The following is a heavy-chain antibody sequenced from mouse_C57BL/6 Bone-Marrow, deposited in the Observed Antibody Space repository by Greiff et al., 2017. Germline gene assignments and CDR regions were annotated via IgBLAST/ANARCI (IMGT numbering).Heavy chain of an antibody. D-gene: IGHD1-1*01. J-gene: IGHJ4*01. CDR2: ISSGSSTI. V-gene: IGHV5-17*01. Sequence: EVMLVESGGGLVKPGGSLKLSCAASGFTFSDYGMHWVRQAPEKGLEWVAYISSGSSTIYYADTVKGRFTISRDNAKNTLFLQMTSLRSEDTAMYYCATYYVHAMDYWGQGTSVTVSS. CDR1: GFTFSDYG. CDR3: ATYYVHAMDY.